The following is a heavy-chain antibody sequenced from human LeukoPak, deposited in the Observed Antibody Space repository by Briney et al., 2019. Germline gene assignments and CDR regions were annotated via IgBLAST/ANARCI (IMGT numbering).Heavy chain of an antibody. CDR1: GFTFSSYA. J-gene: IGHJ6*02. D-gene: IGHD3-16*01. V-gene: IGHV3-30-3*01. CDR2: ISYDGSNK. CDR3: ARGGGLDV. Sequence: GGSLRLSCAASGFTFSSYAMHWVRQAPGKGLEWVAVISYDGSNKYYADSVKGRFTISRDNSKNSLYLQMSNLRAEDTAVYFCARGGGLDVWGQGATVTVSS.